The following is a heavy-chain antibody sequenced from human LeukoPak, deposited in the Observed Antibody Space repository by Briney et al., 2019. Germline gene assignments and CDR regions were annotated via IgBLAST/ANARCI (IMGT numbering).Heavy chain of an antibody. CDR2: IIPIFGTT. J-gene: IGHJ4*02. V-gene: IGHV1-69*13. Sequence: ASVKVSCKASGGTFSSYAISWVRQAPGQGLEWMGGIIPIFGTTNYAQKFQGRVTITADESASTAYMELSSLRSEDTAVYYCARDTPYSYFDYWGQGTLATVSS. CDR1: GGTFSSYA. CDR3: ARDTPYSYFDY. D-gene: IGHD2-21*01.